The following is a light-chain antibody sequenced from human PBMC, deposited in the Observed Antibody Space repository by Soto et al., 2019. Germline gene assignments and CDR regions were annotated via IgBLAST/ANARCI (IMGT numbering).Light chain of an antibody. Sequence: QSALTQPASVSGSPGQSITISCTGTSSDVGGYNYVSWYQQHPGKAPKLMIYDVSNRPSGVSNRFSGSKSGNTASLTFSGLQAEDEADYYCSSYTSSSTLAVFGTGTKLTVL. CDR1: SSDVGGYNY. CDR3: SSYTSSSTLAV. J-gene: IGLJ1*01. V-gene: IGLV2-14*01. CDR2: DVS.